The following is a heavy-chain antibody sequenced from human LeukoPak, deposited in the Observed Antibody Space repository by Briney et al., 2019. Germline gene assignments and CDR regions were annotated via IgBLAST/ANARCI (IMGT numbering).Heavy chain of an antibody. CDR1: GGSTSGYY. Sequence: PSETLSLTRSVSGGSTSGYYWTWIRQSPGKGLEGIGFVYDSGNTYNSGSTHYNPFLSSRVTISLDTSKRRLSLNLRSVTAADTAVYYCAKWGYSYGYDYAFDIWGQGTMVAVSS. D-gene: IGHD5-18*01. J-gene: IGHJ3*02. V-gene: IGHV4-59*13. CDR2: VYDSGNTYNSGST. CDR3: AKWGYSYGYDYAFDI.